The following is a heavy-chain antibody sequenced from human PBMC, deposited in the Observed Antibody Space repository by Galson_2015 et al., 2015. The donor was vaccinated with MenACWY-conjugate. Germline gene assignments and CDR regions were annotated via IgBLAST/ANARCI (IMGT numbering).Heavy chain of an antibody. D-gene: IGHD1-14*01. J-gene: IGHJ4*02. V-gene: IGHV5-51*01. CDR1: GYTFRRYW. CDR3: ASTIREPGPHFDF. CDR2: IYPGDSDT. Sequence: QSGAEVKKPGESLKISCQASGYTFRRYWIGWVRQMPGQGLEWMGIIYPGDSDTRYSPTFQGQVTISADKSISTAYLQWSSLKASDTAIYYCASTIREPGPHFDFWGQGTLVTVSS.